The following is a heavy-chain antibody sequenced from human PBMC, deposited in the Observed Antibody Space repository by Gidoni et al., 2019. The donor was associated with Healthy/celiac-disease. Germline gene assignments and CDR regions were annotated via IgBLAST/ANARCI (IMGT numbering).Heavy chain of an antibody. Sequence: EVQLVESGGGLVQPGGALRLSCAASGFTFSSSSMNWVRQAPGKGLEWVSYISRSSSTIYYADSGKGRFTISRDNAKNSLYLQLNSLRADDTAVYYCARTPGYFDPNWFDPWGQGTLVTVSS. V-gene: IGHV3-48*01. D-gene: IGHD3-9*01. J-gene: IGHJ5*01. CDR1: GFTFSSSS. CDR2: ISRSSSTI. CDR3: ARTPGYFDPNWFDP.